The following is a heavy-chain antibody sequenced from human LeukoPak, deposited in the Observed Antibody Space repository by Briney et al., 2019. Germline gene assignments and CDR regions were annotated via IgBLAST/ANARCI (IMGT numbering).Heavy chain of an antibody. CDR1: GGSIGSSIYY. CDR3: ARLGAVDGTSH. CDR2: IYYVGNT. D-gene: IGHD6-19*01. J-gene: IGHJ4*02. Sequence: PSETLSLTCTVSGGSIGSSIYYWGWIRRPPGKGLEWIGSIYYVGNTYYNPSLKSRVTMSVDTSRNQFSLMLSYVTAADSAVYYCARLGAVDGTSHWGQGTLDTVSS. V-gene: IGHV4-39*01.